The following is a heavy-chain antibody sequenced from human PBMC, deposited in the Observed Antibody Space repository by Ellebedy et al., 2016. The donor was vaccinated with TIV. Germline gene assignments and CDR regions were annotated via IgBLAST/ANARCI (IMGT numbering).Heavy chain of an antibody. CDR1: GGCFNSYY. J-gene: IGHJ4*02. CDR3: ARFRGGGGSSYFDH. V-gene: IGHV4-59*13. D-gene: IGHD2-15*01. Sequence: SETLSLXXSVSGGCFNSYYLTWIRQPPGKGLEWIGHFTHIGTTNYNPSLQSRVTISGDTSKNQFSLKLSSVTAADTAVYYCARFRGGGGSSYFDHWGQGTLVTVSS. CDR2: FTHIGTT.